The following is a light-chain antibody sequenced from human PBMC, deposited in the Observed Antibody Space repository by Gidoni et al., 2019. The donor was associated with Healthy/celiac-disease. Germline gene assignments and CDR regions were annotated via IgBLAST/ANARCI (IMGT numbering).Light chain of an antibody. CDR3: QVWDSSTASYV. CDR2: RDS. Sequence: SYELTQPLSVSVALGQTARITCGRNNIGSKNVHWYQQKPGQAPVLVIYRDSNRPSGIPERFSGSNSGNTATLTISRAQAGDEADYYCQVWDSSTASYVFGTGTKVTVL. CDR1: NIGSKN. J-gene: IGLJ1*01. V-gene: IGLV3-9*01.